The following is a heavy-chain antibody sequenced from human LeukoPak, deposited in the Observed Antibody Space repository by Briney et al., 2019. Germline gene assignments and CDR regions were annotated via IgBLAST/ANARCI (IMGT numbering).Heavy chain of an antibody. CDR2: MNPNSAGP. CDR3: AASTIAVAGTNFAT. D-gene: IGHD6-19*01. V-gene: IGHV1-2*02. J-gene: IGHJ4*02. CDR1: GYTFTGYY. Sequence: VTVKVSCKASGYTFTGYYMHWVRQAPGQGLEWLGWMNPNSAGPKSAQKFQGRVTMTRDSSISTAYIDLTRLTSDDTAVYYCAASTIAVAGTNFATWGQGTLVIV.